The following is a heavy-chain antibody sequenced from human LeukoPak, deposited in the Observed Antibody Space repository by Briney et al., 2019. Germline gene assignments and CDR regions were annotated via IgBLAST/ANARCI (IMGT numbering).Heavy chain of an antibody. J-gene: IGHJ4*02. CDR3: ARGDDSSGYYTFDY. CDR1: GDSVSSNSAA. D-gene: IGHD3-22*01. CDR2: TYYRSKWYN. Sequence: SQTLSLTCAISGDSVSSNSAAWNWIRQSPSRGLEWLGRTYYRSKWYNDYAVSVKSRITINPDTSKTQFSLQLNSVTPDATAVYYSARGDDSSGYYTFDYWGQGTLVTVSS. V-gene: IGHV6-1*01.